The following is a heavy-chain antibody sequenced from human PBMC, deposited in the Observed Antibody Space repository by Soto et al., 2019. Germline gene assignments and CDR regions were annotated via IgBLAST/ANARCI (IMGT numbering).Heavy chain of an antibody. J-gene: IGHJ3*02. Sequence: ASVKVSCKASGYTFTSYGISWVRQAPGQGLEWMGWISAYNGNTNYAQKLQGRVTMTTDTPTSTAYMELRSLRSDDTAVYYCARDVVGRCYSVCDAFDIWGQGTMVTVSS. CDR1: GYTFTSYG. CDR3: ARDVVGRCYSVCDAFDI. D-gene: IGHD2-15*01. CDR2: ISAYNGNT. V-gene: IGHV1-18*01.